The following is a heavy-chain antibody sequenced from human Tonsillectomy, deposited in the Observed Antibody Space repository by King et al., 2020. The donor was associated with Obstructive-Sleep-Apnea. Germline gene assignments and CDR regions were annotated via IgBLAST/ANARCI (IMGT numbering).Heavy chain of an antibody. Sequence: VQLQESGPGLVKPSETLSLTCTVSGGSISSYYWSWIRQPPGKGLEWIGYIYYSGSTNYNPSLKSRVTISVDTSKNQFSLKLSSVTAADTAVYYCARSGFPEYYYDRRLGYFQHWGQGTLVTVSS. J-gene: IGHJ1*01. CDR3: ARSGFPEYYYDRRLGYFQH. CDR2: IYYSGST. D-gene: IGHD3-22*01. V-gene: IGHV4-59*08. CDR1: GGSISSYY.